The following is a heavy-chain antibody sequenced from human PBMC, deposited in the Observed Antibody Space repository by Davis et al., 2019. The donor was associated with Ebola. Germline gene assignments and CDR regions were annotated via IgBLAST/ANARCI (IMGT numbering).Heavy chain of an antibody. CDR2: IIPILGIA. J-gene: IGHJ6*02. Sequence: SVKVSCKASGYTFTSYGISWVRQAPGQGLEWMGRIIPILGIANYAQKFQGRVTITADKSTSTAYMELSSLRSEDTAVYYCARARGYCSGGSCWGYYYGMDVWGQGTTVTVSS. D-gene: IGHD2-15*01. CDR1: GYTFTSYG. CDR3: ARARGYCSGGSCWGYYYGMDV. V-gene: IGHV1-69*04.